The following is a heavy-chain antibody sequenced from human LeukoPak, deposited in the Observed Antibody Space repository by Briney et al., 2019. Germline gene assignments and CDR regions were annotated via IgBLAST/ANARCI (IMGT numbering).Heavy chain of an antibody. D-gene: IGHD4-17*01. CDR2: IRGAGGTT. CDR3: ARDPNGDYIGAFEI. J-gene: IGHJ3*02. V-gene: IGHV3-23*01. CDR1: GSTFSSYA. Sequence: GGSLRLSCAASGSTFSSYAMMWLRQAPGKGLEWVSAIRGAGGTTLYADSVKGRFTISRDNSKNTLYLQMSSLRADDTAVYYCARDPNGDYIGAFEIWGQGTMVTVSS.